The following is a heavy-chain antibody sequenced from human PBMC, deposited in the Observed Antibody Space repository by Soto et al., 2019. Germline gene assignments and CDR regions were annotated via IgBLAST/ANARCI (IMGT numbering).Heavy chain of an antibody. J-gene: IGHJ2*01. CDR3: ARVSEDIVLMVYGTEARHFDL. CDR2: IYYSGST. CDR1: GGSISSGDYY. D-gene: IGHD2-8*01. V-gene: IGHV4-30-4*01. Sequence: QVQLQESGPGLVKPSQTLSLTCTVSGGSISSGDYYWSWIRQPPGKGLEWIGYIYYSGSTYYNPSLKSRVNISVDTSKNQFSRKLSSVTAADTAVYYCARVSEDIVLMVYGTEARHFDLWGRGTLVTVSS.